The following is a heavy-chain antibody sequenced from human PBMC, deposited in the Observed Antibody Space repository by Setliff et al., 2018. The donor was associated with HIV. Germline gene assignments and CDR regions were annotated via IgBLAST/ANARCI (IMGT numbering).Heavy chain of an antibody. CDR2: INHGGST. Sequence: PSETLSLTCAVYGGSFSGYYWSWVRQPPGKGLEWIGEINHGGSTNYNPSLKSRVTISVDTSKNQFSLKLSSVTAADTAVYYCARGPRGIAVAGDAFDIWGQGTMVTVSS. V-gene: IGHV4-34*01. D-gene: IGHD6-19*01. J-gene: IGHJ3*02. CDR3: ARGPRGIAVAGDAFDI. CDR1: GGSFSGYY.